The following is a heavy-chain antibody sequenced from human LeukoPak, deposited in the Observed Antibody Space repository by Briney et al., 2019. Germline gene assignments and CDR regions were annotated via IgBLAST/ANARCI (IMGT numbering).Heavy chain of an antibody. J-gene: IGHJ4*02. CDR3: AKNKQYSGSYRSPFAY. D-gene: IGHD1-26*01. Sequence: PGGSLRLSCAASGFTFSSYAMSWVRQAPGKGLEWVSAISGSGGSTYYADSVKGRLTISRDNSKNTLYLQMNSLRAEDTAVYYCAKNKQYSGSYRSPFAYWGQGTLVTVSS. V-gene: IGHV3-23*01. CDR1: GFTFSSYA. CDR2: ISGSGGST.